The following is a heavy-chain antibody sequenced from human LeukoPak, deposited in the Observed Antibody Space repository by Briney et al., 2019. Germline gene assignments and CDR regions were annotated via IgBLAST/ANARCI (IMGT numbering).Heavy chain of an antibody. D-gene: IGHD2-21*02. V-gene: IGHV4-38-2*02. J-gene: IGHJ4*02. Sequence: SETQSLTCTVSGYSISSGYYWGWIRQPPGKGLEWIGSIYHSGSTYYNPSLKSRVTISVDTSKNQFSLKLSSVTAADTAVYYCARSRGGDYGRVVDYWGQGTLVTVSS. CDR2: IYHSGST. CDR3: ARSRGGDYGRVVDY. CDR1: GYSISSGYY.